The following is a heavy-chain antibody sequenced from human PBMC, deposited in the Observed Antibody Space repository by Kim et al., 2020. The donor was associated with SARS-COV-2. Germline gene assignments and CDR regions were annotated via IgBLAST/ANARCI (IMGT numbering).Heavy chain of an antibody. CDR1: GFTFSDFA. V-gene: IGHV3-30-3*02. D-gene: IGHD2-15*01. Sequence: GGSLRLSCAASGFTFSDFAMHWVRQAPGKGLEWMSFISFNGREKYFADSVKGRFTVSRDNSKNISYLEMNSLTRDDTAIYYCVKPLRGLLPPSPFESWGQRILVTVSS. CDR3: VKPLRGLLPPSPFES. J-gene: IGHJ5*01. CDR2: ISFNGREK.